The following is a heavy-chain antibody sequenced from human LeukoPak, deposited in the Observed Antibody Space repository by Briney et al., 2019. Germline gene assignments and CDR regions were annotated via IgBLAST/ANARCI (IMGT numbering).Heavy chain of an antibody. J-gene: IGHJ4*02. Sequence: GRSLRLSCAASGFTFSSYAMHWVRQAPGKGLEWVAVISYDGSIKYYADSVKGRFTISRDNSKNTLYLQMNSLRAEDTAVYYCASSEYSSSWYYWVDWGQGTLVTVSS. V-gene: IGHV3-30-3*01. D-gene: IGHD6-13*01. CDR1: GFTFSSYA. CDR3: ASSEYSSSWYYWVD. CDR2: ISYDGSIK.